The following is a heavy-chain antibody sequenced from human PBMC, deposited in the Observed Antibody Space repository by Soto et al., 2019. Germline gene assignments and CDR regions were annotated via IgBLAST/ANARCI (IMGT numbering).Heavy chain of an antibody. D-gene: IGHD6-25*01. Sequence: QVQLQESGPGLVKPSQTLSLTCTVSGGSVSGGGYYWSWIRQLPGKGLEWIGYIYQTGSTIFKPSLNSRVTIFLDKTKSQYSLKLASVTAANTAIYYCAESSARSIFDYWGQGSLVTVSS. CDR2: IYQTGST. CDR1: GGSVSGGGYY. V-gene: IGHV4-31*03. J-gene: IGHJ4*02. CDR3: AESSARSIFDY.